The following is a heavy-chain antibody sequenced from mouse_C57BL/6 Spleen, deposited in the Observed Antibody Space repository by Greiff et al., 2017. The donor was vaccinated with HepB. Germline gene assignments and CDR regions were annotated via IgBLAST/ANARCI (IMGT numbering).Heavy chain of an antibody. J-gene: IGHJ3*01. D-gene: IGHD2-4*01. CDR2: INPNNGGT. CDR3: ARGDIYYDYDGWFAY. CDR1: GYTFTDYY. Sequence: EVQLQQSGPELVKPGASVKISCKASGYTFTDYYMNWVKQSHGKSLEWIGDINPNNGGTSYNQKFKGKATLTVDKSSSTAYMELRSLTSEDSAVYYCARGDIYYDYDGWFAYWGQGTLVTVSA. V-gene: IGHV1-26*01.